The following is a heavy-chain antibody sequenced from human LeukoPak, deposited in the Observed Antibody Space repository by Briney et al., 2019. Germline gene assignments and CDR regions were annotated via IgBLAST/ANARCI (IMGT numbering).Heavy chain of an antibody. J-gene: IGHJ4*02. CDR3: ARGEEYGSGTVHFDY. CDR2: IYQSGST. Sequence: TSETLSLTCAVSGGSISSSNWWSWVRQPPGKGLEWIGEIYQSGSTNYNPSLKSRVTISVDKSKNQFSLSLISLTAADTAVYYCARGEEYGSGTVHFDYWGQGTLVTVSS. V-gene: IGHV4-4*02. D-gene: IGHD3-10*01. CDR1: GGSISSSNW.